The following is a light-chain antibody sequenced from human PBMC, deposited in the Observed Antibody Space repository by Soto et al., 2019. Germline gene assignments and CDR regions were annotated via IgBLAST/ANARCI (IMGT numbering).Light chain of an antibody. CDR1: QDIRNE. CDR3: LQDRSYPRT. V-gene: IGKV1-6*01. Sequence: AIQMTQSPSSLSASVGDRVTITCRASQDIRNELGWYQQRPGKAPKALIYGTSNLQSGVPSRFSGSGYGTDFTLTISSLQPEDFATYYCLQDRSYPRTFGQGTKVES. CDR2: GTS. J-gene: IGKJ1*01.